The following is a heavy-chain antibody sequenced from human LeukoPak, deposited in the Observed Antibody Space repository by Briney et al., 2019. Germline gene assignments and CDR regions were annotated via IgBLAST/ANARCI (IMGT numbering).Heavy chain of an antibody. CDR2: MSNDGSKK. J-gene: IGHJ4*02. D-gene: IGHD3-3*01. CDR3: ARDGSVLRFLEWLFFLDY. CDR1: GFTFSSHA. Sequence: GGSLRLSCAASGFTFSSHAMHWVRQAPGKGLEWVAIMSNDGSKKFYADSLKGRFTISRDNSKNTLYLQMNSLRSEDTAVYFCARDGSVLRFLEWLFFLDYWGQGTLVTVSS. V-gene: IGHV3-30*01.